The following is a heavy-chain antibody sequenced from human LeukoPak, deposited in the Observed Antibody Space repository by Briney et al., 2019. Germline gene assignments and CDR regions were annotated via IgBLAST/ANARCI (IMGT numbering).Heavy chain of an antibody. J-gene: IGHJ5*02. CDR1: GGSISSYY. D-gene: IGHD2-2*01. Sequence: SETLSLTCTVSGGSISSYYWSWIRQPPGKGLEWIGYIYYSGSTNYNPSLKSRVTISVDTSKNQFSLKLSSVTAADTAVYYCARRGRIGGYCSSGWFDPWGQGTLVTVSS. V-gene: IGHV4-59*08. CDR2: IYYSGST. CDR3: ARRGRIGGYCSSGWFDP.